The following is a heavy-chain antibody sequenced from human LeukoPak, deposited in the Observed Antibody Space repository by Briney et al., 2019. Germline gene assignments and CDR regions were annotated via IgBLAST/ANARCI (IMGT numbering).Heavy chain of an antibody. CDR2: ISGSGDNT. CDR3: ARDYYGDYYFDY. J-gene: IGHJ4*02. V-gene: IGHV3-23*01. Sequence: GGSLRLSCAASGFTFSSYAMNWVRQAPGKGLEWDSAISGSGDNTYYADSVKGRFTISRDNAKNSLYLQMNSLRAEDTAVYYCARDYYGDYYFDYWGQGTLVTVSS. CDR1: GFTFSSYA. D-gene: IGHD4-17*01.